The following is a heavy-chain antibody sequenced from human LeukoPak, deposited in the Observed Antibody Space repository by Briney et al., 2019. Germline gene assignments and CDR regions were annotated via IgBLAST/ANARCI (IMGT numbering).Heavy chain of an antibody. Sequence: PSETLSLTCTVSGGSISSYYWNWIRQPAGKGLEWIGRIHTSGSTNYNPSLKSRVTMSVDTSKNQFPLKLSSVTAADTAVYYCARVICSGGSCRFDYWGQGTLVTVSS. CDR2: IHTSGST. CDR1: GGSISSYY. CDR3: ARVICSGGSCRFDY. V-gene: IGHV4-4*07. D-gene: IGHD2-15*01. J-gene: IGHJ4*02.